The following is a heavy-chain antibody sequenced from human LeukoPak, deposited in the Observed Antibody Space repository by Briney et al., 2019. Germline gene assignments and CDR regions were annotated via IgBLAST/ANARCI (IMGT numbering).Heavy chain of an antibody. J-gene: IGHJ4*02. CDR1: GYTFTSYY. V-gene: IGHV1-46*01. Sequence: ASVKVSCKASGYTFTSYYMHWVRQAPGQGLEWMGIINPSGGSTIYAQKFQGRVTMTEDTSTDTAYMELSSLRSEDTAVYYCATTYSSSWYFDYWGQGTLVTVSS. CDR2: INPSGGST. D-gene: IGHD6-13*01. CDR3: ATTYSSSWYFDY.